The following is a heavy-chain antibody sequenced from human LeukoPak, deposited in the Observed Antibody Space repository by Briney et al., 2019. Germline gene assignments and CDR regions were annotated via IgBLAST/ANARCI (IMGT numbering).Heavy chain of an antibody. J-gene: IGHJ4*02. Sequence: GRSLRLSCAASGFTFSSCGMHWVRQAPGKGLEWLAVFSYDGINKYYTDSVKGRFTISRDNSKNTLYLQMNSLRAEDTAVYYCVKEQDSGGYQTSDYWGQETLVTVSS. CDR3: VKEQDSGGYQTSDY. CDR1: GFTFSSCG. V-gene: IGHV3-30*18. D-gene: IGHD6-19*01. CDR2: FSYDGINK.